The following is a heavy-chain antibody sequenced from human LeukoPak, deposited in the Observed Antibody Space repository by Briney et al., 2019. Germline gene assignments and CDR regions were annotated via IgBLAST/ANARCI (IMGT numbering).Heavy chain of an antibody. Sequence: SETLSLTCTVSGGSISTYYWSWIRQPAGKGLEWIGYIYYSGSTNYNPSLKSRVTISVDTSKNQFSLKLSSVTAADTAVYYCARLARGSYSTEFDYWGQGTLVTVSS. V-gene: IGHV4-59*08. J-gene: IGHJ4*02. CDR2: IYYSGST. CDR3: ARLARGSYSTEFDY. D-gene: IGHD1-26*01. CDR1: GGSISTYY.